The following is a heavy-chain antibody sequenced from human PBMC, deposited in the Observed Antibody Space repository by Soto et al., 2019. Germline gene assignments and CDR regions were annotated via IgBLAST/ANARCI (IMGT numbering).Heavy chain of an antibody. Sequence: LTYTVSGGYSISSNYYWTCIRKSPGKGLEWIGNMYYSGSTYYNLSLKSRVTMSVDTSKNQFSLKISSVTAADTSVYYWSRFVVIVAARDYYNYYGLDVWGQGTTVTVPS. CDR1: GGYSISSNYY. CDR2: MYYSGST. V-gene: IGHV4-39*01. D-gene: IGHD2-15*01. CDR3: SRFVVIVAARDYYNYYGLDV. J-gene: IGHJ6*02.